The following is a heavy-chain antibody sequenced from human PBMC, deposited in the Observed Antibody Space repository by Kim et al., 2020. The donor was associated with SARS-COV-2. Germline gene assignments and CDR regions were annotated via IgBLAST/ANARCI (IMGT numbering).Heavy chain of an antibody. Sequence: GGSLRLSCAASGFTFSSYSTNWVRQAPGKGLEWVSSISSSSSYIYYADSVKGRFTISRDNAKNSLYLQMNSLRAEDTAVYYCARDRDFGDFWSGYYDYWGQGNLVTVSS. D-gene: IGHD3-3*01. CDR3: ARDRDFGDFWSGYYDY. CDR2: ISSSSSYI. V-gene: IGHV3-21*01. CDR1: GFTFSSYS. J-gene: IGHJ4*02.